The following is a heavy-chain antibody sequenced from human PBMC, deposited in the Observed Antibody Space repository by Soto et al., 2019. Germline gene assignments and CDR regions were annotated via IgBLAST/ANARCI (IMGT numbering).Heavy chain of an antibody. CDR1: GLNFSSHW. J-gene: IGHJ6*03. Sequence: GGSLRLSCAASGLNFSSHWVSWVRQATGKGLEWVANIKQDGSEKYYVDSVKGRFTISRDNAKNSLYLQMNSLRAEDTAVYYCARDIGPGYYYYYMDVWGKGTTVTVSS. CDR3: ARDIGPGYYYYYMDV. V-gene: IGHV3-7*01. CDR2: IKQDGSEK. D-gene: IGHD1-26*01.